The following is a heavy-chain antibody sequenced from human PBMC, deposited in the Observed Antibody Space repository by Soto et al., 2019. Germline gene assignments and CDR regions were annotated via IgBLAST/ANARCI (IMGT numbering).Heavy chain of an antibody. D-gene: IGHD3-10*01. V-gene: IGHV4-59*08. Sequence: SETLSLTCTVSGGSISSYYWSWIRQPPGKGLEWIGYIYYSGSTNYNPSLKSRVTISVDTSKNHFSLNLSSVTAADTAVYYCAIHQAGYYGSGSYLGYYYYMDVWGKGTTVTVSS. CDR3: AIHQAGYYGSGSYLGYYYYMDV. CDR1: GGSISSYY. J-gene: IGHJ6*03. CDR2: IYYSGST.